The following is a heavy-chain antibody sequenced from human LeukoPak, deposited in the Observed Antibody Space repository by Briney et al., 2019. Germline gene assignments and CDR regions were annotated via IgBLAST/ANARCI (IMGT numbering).Heavy chain of an antibody. Sequence: GGSLRLSCAASGFTFSSYGMHWVRQAPGKGLEWVSAISGSGGSTYYADSVKGRFTISRDNSKNTLYLQMNSLRAEDTAVYYCANYGSGSYFSPFNYYYYYGMDVWGQGTTVTVSS. CDR2: ISGSGGST. D-gene: IGHD3-10*01. J-gene: IGHJ6*02. CDR1: GFTFSSYG. CDR3: ANYGSGSYFSPFNYYYYYGMDV. V-gene: IGHV3-23*01.